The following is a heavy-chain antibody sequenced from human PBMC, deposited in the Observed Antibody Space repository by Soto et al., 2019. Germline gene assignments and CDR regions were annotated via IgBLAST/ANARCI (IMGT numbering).Heavy chain of an antibody. CDR3: ARDFRNKGYDY. Sequence: QVQLVESGGGLVKPGGSLRLSCVASGFTFSAFYMAWTRQAPGKGLEWVSYISGPGDNTLYADSVRGRFTISRDNAKNSLYLQMNNLRVEDTAVYYCARDFRNKGYDYWVQVTLVTVSS. D-gene: IGHD6-13*01. CDR2: ISGPGDNT. J-gene: IGHJ4*02. CDR1: GFTFSAFY. V-gene: IGHV3-11*05.